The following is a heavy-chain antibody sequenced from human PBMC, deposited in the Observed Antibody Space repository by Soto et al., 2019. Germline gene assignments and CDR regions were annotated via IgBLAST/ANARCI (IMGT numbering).Heavy chain of an antibody. Sequence: TGGSLRLSXAASGFTFSNAWMSWVRQAPGKGLEWVGRIKSKTDGGTTDYAAPVKGRFTISRGDSKNTLYLQMNSLKTEDTAVYYCTTDSRRAQSYYDFWSGYYTAARPRDWGQGTLVTVSS. CDR3: TTDSRRAQSYYDFWSGYYTAARPRD. D-gene: IGHD3-3*01. V-gene: IGHV3-15*01. J-gene: IGHJ4*02. CDR1: GFTFSNAW. CDR2: IKSKTDGGTT.